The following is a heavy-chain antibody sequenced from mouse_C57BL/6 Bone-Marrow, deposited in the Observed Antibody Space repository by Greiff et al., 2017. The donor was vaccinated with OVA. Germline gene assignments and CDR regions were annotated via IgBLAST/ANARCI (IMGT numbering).Heavy chain of an antibody. V-gene: IGHV14-4*01. CDR1: GFNIKDDY. CDR2: IDPENGDT. Sequence: EVKLMESGAELVRPGASVKLSCTASGFNIKDDYMHWVKQRPEQGLEWIGWIDPENGDTEYASKFQGKATITADTSSNTAYLQLSSLTSEDTAVYYCTTGVYFFAYWGQGTLVTVSA. D-gene: IGHD2-1*01. J-gene: IGHJ3*01. CDR3: TTGVYFFAY.